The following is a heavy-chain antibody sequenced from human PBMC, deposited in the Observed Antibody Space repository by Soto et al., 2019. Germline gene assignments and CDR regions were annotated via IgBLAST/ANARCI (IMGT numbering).Heavy chain of an antibody. J-gene: IGHJ4*02. CDR2: IKQDGSEI. V-gene: IGHV3-7*05. D-gene: IGHD2-2*01. Sequence: EVQLVESGGGLVQSGGSLRLSCAASGFTFSSYWMSWVRQGPGKGPEWVANIKQDGSEIYYVDSVKGRFTISRDNAKSSLYLQMTCLRAEDTAVYHCAKSISAIPGDSWGQGTLVTVSS. CDR1: GFTFSSYW. CDR3: AKSISAIPGDS.